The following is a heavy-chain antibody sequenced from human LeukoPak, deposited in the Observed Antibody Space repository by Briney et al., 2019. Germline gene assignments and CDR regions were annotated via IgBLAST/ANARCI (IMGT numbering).Heavy chain of an antibody. J-gene: IGHJ4*02. CDR3: ASYRSWGSFDY. CDR2: INPSGGST. V-gene: IGHV1-46*01. Sequence: ASVKVSCKASGYTFTSYYMHWVRQAPGQGLEWMGIINPSGGSTSYAQKFQGRVTMTTDTSTSTAYMELRSLRSDDTAVYYCASYRSWGSFDYWGQGTLVTVSS. D-gene: IGHD7-27*01. CDR1: GYTFTSYY.